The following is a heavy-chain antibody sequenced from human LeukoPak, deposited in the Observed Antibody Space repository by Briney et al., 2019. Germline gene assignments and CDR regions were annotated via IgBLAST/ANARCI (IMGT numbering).Heavy chain of an antibody. CDR1: GYSFTSYW. V-gene: IGHV5-51*01. CDR2: IYPDDSDT. J-gene: IGHJ4*02. D-gene: IGHD6-19*01. CDR3: ARQRRSSGWPNDY. Sequence: GESLKISCKGSGYSFTSYWIAWVRQMPGKGLEWMGIIYPDDSDTRYSPSFQGQVTITADKSISTAYLQWSSLRASDNAMYYCARQRRSSGWPNDYWGQGTLVTVSS.